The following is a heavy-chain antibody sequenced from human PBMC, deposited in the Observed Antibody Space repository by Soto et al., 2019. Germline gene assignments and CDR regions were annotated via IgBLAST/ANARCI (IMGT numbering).Heavy chain of an antibody. Sequence: WASVKVSCKASGFTFTSSAMQWVRQARGQRLEWIGWIVVGSGNTNYAQKFQERVTITRDMSTSTAYMELSSLRSEDTAVYYCAVVGWGIWYNWNDLGFFDTNDYWGQGTLVTVSS. CDR3: AVVGWGIWYNWNDLGFFDTNDY. D-gene: IGHD1-1*01. V-gene: IGHV1-58*02. CDR2: IVVGSGNT. J-gene: IGHJ4*02. CDR1: GFTFTSSA.